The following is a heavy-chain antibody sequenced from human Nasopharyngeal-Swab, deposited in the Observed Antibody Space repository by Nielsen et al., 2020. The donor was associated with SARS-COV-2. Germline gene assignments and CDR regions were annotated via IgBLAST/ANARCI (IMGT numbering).Heavy chain of an antibody. CDR2: IWYDGSNK. J-gene: IGHJ4*02. V-gene: IGHV3-33*01. D-gene: IGHD6-19*01. CDR3: ASQAGYSSGWPYYFDY. CDR1: GFTFSSCG. Sequence: GESLKISCAASGFTFSSCGMHWVRQAPGKGLEWVAVIWYDGSNKYYADSVKGRFTISRDNSKNTLYLQMNSLRAEDTAVYYCASQAGYSSGWPYYFDYWGQGILVTVSS.